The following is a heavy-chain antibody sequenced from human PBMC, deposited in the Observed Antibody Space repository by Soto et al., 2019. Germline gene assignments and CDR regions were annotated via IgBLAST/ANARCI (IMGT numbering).Heavy chain of an antibody. J-gene: IGHJ6*02. CDR3: VQSRCGGDCLQSSASRSYYGLDV. D-gene: IGHD2-21*01. V-gene: IGHV2-5*02. CDR1: GFSLSTTGVG. CDR2: FYWDDDK. Sequence: QITLKESGPPLVKPTQTLTLTCTFSGFSLSTTGVGVGWIRQPPGKALEWLALFYWDDDKRYSPSLKSRLTIPHDTAKNQVVLTMTYMDPVDTATYYCVQSRCGGDCLQSSASRSYYGLDVWGQGTTVTVSS.